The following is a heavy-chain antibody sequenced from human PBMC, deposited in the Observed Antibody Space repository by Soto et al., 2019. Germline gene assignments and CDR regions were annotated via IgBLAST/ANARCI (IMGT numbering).Heavy chain of an antibody. V-gene: IGHV3-33*01. D-gene: IGHD3-9*01. Sequence: QAQLVDSGGGVVQPGRSLRLSCAASGFTFSSYGMHWVRQAPGTGLEWVAVFWFDGSSKYYADSVKGRFTISRDNSKNTLYLQMNSLRDEDTGVYYCARDSPFDPVDYWGQGTLVTVSS. CDR2: FWFDGSSK. CDR1: GFTFSSYG. CDR3: ARDSPFDPVDY. J-gene: IGHJ4*02.